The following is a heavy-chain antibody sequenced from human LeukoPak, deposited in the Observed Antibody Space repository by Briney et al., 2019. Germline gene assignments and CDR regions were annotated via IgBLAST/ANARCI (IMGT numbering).Heavy chain of an antibody. CDR1: GFSFTSSGVG. Sequence: SGPTLVKPTQTLTLTCTFSGFSFTSSGVGGGWIRQLPGKALEWLALIYWDDDKRYSASLKSRLTITKDTSKHQVILTMTIMDPVDTATYYGAQASYSGSGFIAEYFLHWGQGTLVTVSS. CDR2: IYWDDDK. CDR3: AQASYSGSGFIAEYFLH. V-gene: IGHV2-5*02. J-gene: IGHJ1*01. D-gene: IGHD6-13*01.